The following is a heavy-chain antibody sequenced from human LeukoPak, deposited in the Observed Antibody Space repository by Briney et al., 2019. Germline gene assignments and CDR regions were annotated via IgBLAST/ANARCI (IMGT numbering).Heavy chain of an antibody. D-gene: IGHD3-10*01. CDR1: GYSISSNYY. J-gene: IGHJ4*02. V-gene: IGHV4-38-2*01. CDR2: IYHSGST. CDR3: ARRGGHFDY. Sequence: PSETLSLTCAVSGYSISSNYYWGWIRPPPGKGLEWIGSIYHSGSTYYNPSLKSRFTISLDTSKNHFSLTLTSVTAADTAVYYCARRGGHFDYWGQGTLVTVSS.